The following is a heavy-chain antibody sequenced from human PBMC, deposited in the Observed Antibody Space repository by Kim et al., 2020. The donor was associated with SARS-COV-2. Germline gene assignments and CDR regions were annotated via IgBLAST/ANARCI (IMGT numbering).Heavy chain of an antibody. CDR3: TRGSIGYCSGGSCYSALYYFDY. Sequence: GGSLRLSYTASGFTFGDYAMSWFRQAPGKGLEWVGFIRSKAYGGTTEYAASVKGRFTISGDDSKSIAYLQMNSLKTEDTAVYYCTRGSIGYCSGGSCYSALYYFDYWGQGTLVTVSS. CDR2: IRSKAYGGTT. J-gene: IGHJ4*02. V-gene: IGHV3-49*03. D-gene: IGHD2-15*01. CDR1: GFTFGDYA.